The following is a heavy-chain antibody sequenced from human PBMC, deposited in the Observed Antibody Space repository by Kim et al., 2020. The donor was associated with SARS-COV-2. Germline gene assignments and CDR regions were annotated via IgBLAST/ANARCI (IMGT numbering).Heavy chain of an antibody. D-gene: IGHD1-20*01. CDR3: ARDITGTFDY. CDR2: RK. J-gene: IGHJ4*02. V-gene: IGHV3-20*03. Sequence: RKGYAVSVKGRFTISRDNAKNFLYLEMNGLRAEDTALYYCARDITGTFDYWGQGNLVTVSS.